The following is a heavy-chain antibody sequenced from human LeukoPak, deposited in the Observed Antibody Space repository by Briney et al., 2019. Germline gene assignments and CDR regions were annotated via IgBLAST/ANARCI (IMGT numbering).Heavy chain of an antibody. D-gene: IGHD3-3*01. J-gene: IGHJ3*01. V-gene: IGHV1-2*02. CDR1: GYPFGDYH. Sequence: ASAKVSCKASGYPFGDYHMRWVRQAPGQGLEWMGWINPKIGGTKFAQKLQGRVTITRDQSLNTVYMELSRLRSEDTAVYYCATWRNEWSCYCDSFDLSGDGKAVTASS. CDR3: ATWRNEWSCYCDSFDL. CDR2: INPKIGGT.